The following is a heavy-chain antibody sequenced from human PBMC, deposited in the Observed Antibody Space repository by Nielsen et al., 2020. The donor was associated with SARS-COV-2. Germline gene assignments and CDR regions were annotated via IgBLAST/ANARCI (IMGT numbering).Heavy chain of an antibody. J-gene: IGHJ6*02. CDR3: ARGGSMVREGYYYYYYGMDV. CDR2: ISGSGGST. Sequence: GESLKISCAASGFTFSSYAMSWVRQAPGKGLEWVSAISGSGGSTYYADSVKGRFTISRDNSKNTLYLQMNSLRAEDTAVYYCARGGSMVREGYYYYYYGMDVWGQGTTVTVSS. D-gene: IGHD3-10*01. CDR1: GFTFSSYA. V-gene: IGHV3-23*01.